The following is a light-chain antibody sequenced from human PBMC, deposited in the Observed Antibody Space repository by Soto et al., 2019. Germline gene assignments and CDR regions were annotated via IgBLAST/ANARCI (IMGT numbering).Light chain of an antibody. CDR2: GAS. CDR1: QSISSL. CDR3: QQYNNWPLT. V-gene: IGKV3D-15*01. Sequence: EIVMTQSPATLSMSPGERATLSCRASQSISSLLAWYQQKPGQAPRLLIYGASTRATGIPARFSGSGSGTEFTLTISSLQSEDFAVYYCQQYNNWPLTFGGGTKVEIK. J-gene: IGKJ4*01.